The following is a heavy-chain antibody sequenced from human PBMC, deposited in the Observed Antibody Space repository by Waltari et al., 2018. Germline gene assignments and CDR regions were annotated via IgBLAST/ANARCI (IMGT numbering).Heavy chain of an antibody. V-gene: IGHV4-4*07. CDR1: GGSISSYY. Sequence: QVQLQESGPGLVKPSETLSLTCTVSGGSISSYYWSWIRQPAGKGLEWIGRIYTSGSTNYNPYLKSRVTMSVDTSKNQFSLKLSSVTAADTAVYYCARDWGSRYYYYYYMDVWGKGTTVTVSS. J-gene: IGHJ6*03. CDR2: IYTSGST. D-gene: IGHD7-27*01. CDR3: ARDWGSRYYYYYYMDV.